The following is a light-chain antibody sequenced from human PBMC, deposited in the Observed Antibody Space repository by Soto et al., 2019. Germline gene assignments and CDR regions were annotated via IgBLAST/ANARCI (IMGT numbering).Light chain of an antibody. CDR2: GAS. J-gene: IGKJ4*01. Sequence: DIVLTQSPGTLSLSPGERATLSCRASQSVSSSYLAWYQQKPGQAPRLLIYGASSRATGIPDRFSGSGSGTDFTLTISRLEPEDFAVYYCQQYGSSRLTFGGGTNVDIK. CDR3: QQYGSSRLT. V-gene: IGKV3-20*01. CDR1: QSVSSSY.